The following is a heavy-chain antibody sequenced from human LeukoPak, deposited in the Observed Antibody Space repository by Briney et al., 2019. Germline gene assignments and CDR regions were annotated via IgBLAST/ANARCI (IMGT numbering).Heavy chain of an antibody. D-gene: IGHD1-1*01. J-gene: IGHJ4*02. V-gene: IGHV3-11*03. CDR3: ARRKYTYRD. Sequence: GGSLRLSCVASGFTFSNYALTWVRQAPGKGLEWVSYISSSDSYTNYADSVKGRFTISRDNAKNSLYLQMNSLRAEDTAVYYCARRKYTYRDWGQGALVTVSS. CDR1: GFTFSNYA. CDR2: ISSSDSYT.